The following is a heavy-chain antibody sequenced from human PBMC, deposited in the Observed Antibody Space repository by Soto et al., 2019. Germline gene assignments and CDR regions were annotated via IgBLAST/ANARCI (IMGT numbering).Heavy chain of an antibody. D-gene: IGHD5-12*01. CDR1: GGSISRSGYY. V-gene: IGHV4-39*01. CDR3: ARLQMATISYLVY. J-gene: IGHJ4*02. CDR2: IYYTGST. Sequence: SETLSLTCTVSGGSISRSGYYWGWIRQPPGKGPEWIGSIYYTGSTYYNPSLKSRVSISVDTSKNQFSLKLSSVTAADTAVYYCARLQMATISYLVYWGQGTLVTVSS.